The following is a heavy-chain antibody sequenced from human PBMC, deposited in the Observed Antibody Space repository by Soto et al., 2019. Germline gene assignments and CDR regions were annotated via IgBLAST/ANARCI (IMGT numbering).Heavy chain of an antibody. Sequence: PGGSLRLSCVASGFTLRSYSMNWVRQAPGKGLEWIAYISISSATIYYADSVKGRFIVSRDNTRNSLSLQMNSLRDEDTALYYCARDSAGPFDYWGQGTLVTVSS. V-gene: IGHV3-48*02. CDR2: ISISSATI. D-gene: IGHD2-15*01. CDR3: ARDSAGPFDY. CDR1: GFTLRSYS. J-gene: IGHJ4*02.